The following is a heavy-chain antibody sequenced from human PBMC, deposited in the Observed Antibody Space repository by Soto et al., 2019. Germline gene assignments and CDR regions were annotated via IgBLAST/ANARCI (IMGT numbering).Heavy chain of an antibody. J-gene: IGHJ4*02. CDR1: GFTFSSYW. CDR3: ARAHFDILTGYYVLWWFDY. Sequence: GGSLRLSCAASGFTFSSYWMHWVRQAPGKGLVWVSRINSDGSSTSYADSVKGRFTISRDNAKNTLYLQMNSLRAEDTAVYYCARAHFDILTGYYVLWWFDYWGQGTLVTSPQ. CDR2: INSDGSST. D-gene: IGHD3-9*01. V-gene: IGHV3-74*01.